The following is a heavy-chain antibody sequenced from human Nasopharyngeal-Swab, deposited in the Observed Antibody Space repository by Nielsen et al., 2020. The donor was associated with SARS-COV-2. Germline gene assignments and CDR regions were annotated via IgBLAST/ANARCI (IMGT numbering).Heavy chain of an antibody. CDR3: ARSGTYYGMDV. D-gene: IGHD1-26*01. Sequence: GESLKISCKASGYNFSSYWIGWVRQMPGRGLEWVGIIYPGDSDTRYSPSFQGQVTISVDKSINTAFLHSSSLKASDIATYYCARSGTYYGMDVWGQGTTVIVSS. CDR1: GYNFSSYW. J-gene: IGHJ6*02. V-gene: IGHV5-51*01. CDR2: IYPGDSDT.